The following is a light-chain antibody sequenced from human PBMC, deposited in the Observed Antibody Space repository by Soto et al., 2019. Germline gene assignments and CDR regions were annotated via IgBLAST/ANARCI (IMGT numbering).Light chain of an antibody. CDR1: QSVSSY. CDR2: DAS. CDR3: QQRSNLPPA. V-gene: IGKV3-11*01. J-gene: IGKJ1*01. Sequence: EIVLTQSPATRSLSPGERATLSCRASQSVSSYLAWYQQKPGQSHRLLIYDASNRATGIPARFSGSGSGTDFTLTISSLEPEDFAVYYCQQRSNLPPAFGQGTKVEIK.